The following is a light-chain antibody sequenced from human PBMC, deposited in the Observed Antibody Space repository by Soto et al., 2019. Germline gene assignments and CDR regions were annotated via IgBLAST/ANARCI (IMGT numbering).Light chain of an antibody. CDR3: MQVLQTPST. CDR1: QSLLHSNGYNY. J-gene: IGKJ1*01. Sequence: DIVMTQSPLSLAVTPGEPASISCRSSQSLLHSNGYNYLVWYLQKPGQSPQLLIYLGSNRASGVPDRFSGSGSGTDFTLKISRVEAEDVGVYYCMQVLQTPSTFGQGTKVEIK. V-gene: IGKV2-28*01. CDR2: LGS.